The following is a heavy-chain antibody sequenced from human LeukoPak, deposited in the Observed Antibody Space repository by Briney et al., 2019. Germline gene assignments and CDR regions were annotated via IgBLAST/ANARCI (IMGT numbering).Heavy chain of an antibody. V-gene: IGHV4-38-2*01. D-gene: IGHD3-22*01. J-gene: IGHJ6*03. CDR2: IYHGGST. Sequence: PSETLSLTCVVSGYSITNGGYWAWIRQSPGKGKGLEWIGSIYHGGSTYYNPSLRSRVTISEDTSNNHLSLNLRSVTAADTAIYFRARASLLLYHMDVWGRGTTVTVSS. CDR3: ARASLLLYHMDV. CDR1: GYSITNGGY.